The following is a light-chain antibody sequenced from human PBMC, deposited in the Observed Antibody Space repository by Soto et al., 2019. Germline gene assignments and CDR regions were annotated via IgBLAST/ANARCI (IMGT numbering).Light chain of an antibody. CDR1: QSVSSN. CDR2: GAS. CDR3: QQTYSIPLT. Sequence: EIVMTHSTATLSVSPGERATLSCSASQSVSSNLAWYQQKPGQAPRLLIYGASTRATGIPARFSGSGSGTDFTLTISSLQPEDFATYYCQQTYSIPLTFGGGTKVDNK. J-gene: IGKJ4*01. V-gene: IGKV3-15*01.